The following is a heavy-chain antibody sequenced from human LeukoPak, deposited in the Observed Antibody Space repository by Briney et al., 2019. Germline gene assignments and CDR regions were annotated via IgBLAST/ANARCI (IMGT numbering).Heavy chain of an antibody. CDR2: IIPIFGTA. J-gene: IGHJ6*03. CDR3: ARAGWSIYQLSSYYYYYMDV. V-gene: IGHV1-69*06. D-gene: IGHD2-2*01. CDR1: GGTFSSYA. Sequence: SVKVSCKASGGTFSSYAISWVRQAPGQGLEWMGGIIPIFGTANYAQKFQGRVTITADKSTSTAYMELSSLRSEDTAVYYCARAGWSIYQLSSYYYYYMDVWGKGTTVTISS.